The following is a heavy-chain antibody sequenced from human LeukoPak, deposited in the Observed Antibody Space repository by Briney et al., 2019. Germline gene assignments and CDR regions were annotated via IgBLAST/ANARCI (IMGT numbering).Heavy chain of an antibody. CDR2: INPGSGAT. V-gene: IGHV1-2*02. CDR1: GYTFTGYY. CDR3: ASSLGSDYYYYYYMDV. J-gene: IGHJ6*03. Sequence: ASVKVSCKASGYTFTGYYMHWVRQAPGQGLEWMGWINPGSGATNCAQRFHGRVTMTRDTSISTVYMELSRLRSEDTAVYYCASSLGSDYYYYYYMDVWGKGTTVTVSS.